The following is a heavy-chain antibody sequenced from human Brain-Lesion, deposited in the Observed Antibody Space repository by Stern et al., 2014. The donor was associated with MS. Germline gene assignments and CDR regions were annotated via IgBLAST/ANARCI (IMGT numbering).Heavy chain of an antibody. CDR1: GYIFTGYY. J-gene: IGHJ6*02. D-gene: IGHD3-3*01. Sequence: QLQLGQSGAEVKKPGASVKVSCKTSGYIFTGYYIHWVRQAPGQGLEWMAWINPNTGGTKYAQQLQGRVTMSRDTSISTAYVELSSLTSDDTAVYYCARDQRGITIFGVVTDYYYLGMDVWGQGTTVTVSS. CDR3: ARDQRGITIFGVVTDYYYLGMDV. CDR2: INPNTGGT. V-gene: IGHV1-2*02.